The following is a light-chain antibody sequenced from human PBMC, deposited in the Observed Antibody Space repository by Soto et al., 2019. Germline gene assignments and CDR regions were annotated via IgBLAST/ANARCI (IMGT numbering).Light chain of an antibody. Sequence: EIVLTQTPGTLSLSPGERATLSCRASQSVSSSYLAWYQQKPGQAPRLLIYAASSRATGIPDRFSGSGSGTDFSLNISRLETEDFAVYYCQQYGTSQTWTFGQGTKVEVK. J-gene: IGKJ1*01. V-gene: IGKV3-20*01. CDR3: QQYGTSQTWT. CDR1: QSVSSSY. CDR2: AAS.